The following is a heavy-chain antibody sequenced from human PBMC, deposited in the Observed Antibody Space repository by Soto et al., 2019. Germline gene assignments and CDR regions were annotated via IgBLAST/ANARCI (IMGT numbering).Heavy chain of an antibody. CDR3: VRVVAIPGYPDN. D-gene: IGHD5-12*01. Sequence: ASVKVSCKASGYTFTSYYMHWVRQAPGQGLEWMGIINPSGGSTSYAQKFQGRVTMTRDTSTSTAYMELSSLRSDDTAKYYCVRVVAIPGYPDNWGQGTLVTVSS. CDR1: GYTFTSYY. V-gene: IGHV1-46*01. CDR2: INPSGGST. J-gene: IGHJ4*02.